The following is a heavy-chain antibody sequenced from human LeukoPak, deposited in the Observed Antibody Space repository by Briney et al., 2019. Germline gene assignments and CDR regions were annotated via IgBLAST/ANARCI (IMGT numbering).Heavy chain of an antibody. V-gene: IGHV3-23*01. D-gene: IGHD3-9*01. CDR3: AKDRRYFDWLSKGPLDY. CDR1: GFTFSSYA. CDR2: ISGSGGST. J-gene: IGHJ4*02. Sequence: GGSLRLSCAASGFTFSSYAMSWVRQAPGKGLEWVSAISGSGGSTYYADSVKGRFTISRDNSKNTLYLQMNSLRAEDTAVYYCAKDRRYFDWLSKGPLDYWGQGTLVTVSS.